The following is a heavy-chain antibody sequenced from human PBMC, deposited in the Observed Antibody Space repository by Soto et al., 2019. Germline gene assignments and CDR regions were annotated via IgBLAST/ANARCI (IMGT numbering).Heavy chain of an antibody. D-gene: IGHD5-18*01. Sequence: SETLSLTCTVAGGSISSSGYYWGWIRKPPGKGLEWIGSLYHSGSTYYNPSLRSRVTKSADTSKNQLSLKLNSVTAADTALYYCARHYGYNYGYVDYWGQGTLVTVSS. CDR3: ARHYGYNYGYVDY. CDR2: LYHSGST. J-gene: IGHJ4*02. V-gene: IGHV4-39*01. CDR1: GGSISSSGYY.